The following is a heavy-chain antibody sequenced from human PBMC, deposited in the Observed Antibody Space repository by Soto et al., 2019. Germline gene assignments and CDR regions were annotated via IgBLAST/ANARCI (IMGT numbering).Heavy chain of an antibody. CDR3: APLSVSLSGPYGIHV. V-gene: IGHV4-39*01. J-gene: IGHJ6*02. D-gene: IGHD2-15*01. Sequence: PSETLSLTCSVSGYSVTSSDYYWAWIRQPPGKGLEWIGSMFYSGLTYYNPSLKSRVTLSVDTSKNQFSVRLNSVTAADTAVYYCAPLSVSLSGPYGIHVSGQGTTVTVSS. CDR1: GYSVTSSDYY. CDR2: MFYSGLT.